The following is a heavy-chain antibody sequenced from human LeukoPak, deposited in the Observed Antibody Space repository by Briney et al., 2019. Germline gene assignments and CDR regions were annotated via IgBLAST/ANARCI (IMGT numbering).Heavy chain of an antibody. CDR1: GGSISSSSYY. J-gene: IGHJ4*02. Sequence: PSETLSLTCTVSGGSISSSSYYWGWIRQAPGKGLEWVANIKQDGSEKYYVDSVKGRFTISRDNAKNSLYLQMNSLRAEDTAVYYCARTRSGGGDCYKGCYYFDYWGQGTLVTVSS. V-gene: IGHV3-7*01. D-gene: IGHD2-21*02. CDR3: ARTRSGGGDCYKGCYYFDY. CDR2: IKQDGSEK.